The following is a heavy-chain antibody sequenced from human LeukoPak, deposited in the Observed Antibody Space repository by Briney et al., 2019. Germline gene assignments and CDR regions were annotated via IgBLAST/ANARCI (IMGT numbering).Heavy chain of an antibody. CDR2: IYYSGST. CDR3: ARHSSFRGSAYFDY. V-gene: IGHV4-39*01. J-gene: IGHJ4*02. D-gene: IGHD3-10*01. Sequence: KPSETLSLTCTVSGGSISSSSYYWGWIRQPPGKGLEWIGSIYYSGSTYYNPSLKSRVTISVETSKNQFSLKLSSVTAADTAVYYCARHSSFRGSAYFDYWGQGTLVTVSS. CDR1: GGSISSSSYY.